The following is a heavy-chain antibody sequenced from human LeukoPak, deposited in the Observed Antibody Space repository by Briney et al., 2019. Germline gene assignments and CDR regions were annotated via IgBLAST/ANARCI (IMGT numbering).Heavy chain of an antibody. CDR2: IYSVGTT. V-gene: IGHV3-66*02. Sequence: GGSLRLSCEDSGFTVSSNYMSWVRQASGKGLEWVSVIYSVGTTYYADSVKGRFTISRDTSKNTVFLQMNSLRAEDTAVYYCARLESTEGTLYWGQGTLVTVSS. CDR3: ARLESTEGTLY. D-gene: IGHD5/OR15-5a*01. J-gene: IGHJ4*02. CDR1: GFTVSSNY.